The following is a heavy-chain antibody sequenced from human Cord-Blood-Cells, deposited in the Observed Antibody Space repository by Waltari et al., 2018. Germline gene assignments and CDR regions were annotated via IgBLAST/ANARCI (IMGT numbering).Heavy chain of an antibody. CDR3: ARAGYSSSYYYYGMDV. CDR2: IYYSGST. V-gene: IGHV4-39*01. Sequence: WIRQPPGKGLEWIGSIYYSGSTYYNPSLKSRVTISVDTSKNQFSLKLSSVTAADTAVYYCARAGYSSSYYYYGMDVWGQGTTVTVSS. J-gene: IGHJ6*02. D-gene: IGHD6-13*01.